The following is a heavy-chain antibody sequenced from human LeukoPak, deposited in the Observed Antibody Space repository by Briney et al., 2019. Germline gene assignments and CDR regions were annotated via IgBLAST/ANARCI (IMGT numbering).Heavy chain of an antibody. Sequence: GGSLRLSCAASGFTFSDYYTSWIRQAPGKGLEWVSYISSSGSTIYYADSVKGRFTISRDNAKNSLYLQMNSLRAEDTAVYYCARANYDFWSNYYYYMDVWGKGTTVTVSS. CDR3: ARANYDFWSNYYYYMDV. CDR1: GFTFSDYY. J-gene: IGHJ6*03. CDR2: ISSSGSTI. D-gene: IGHD3-3*01. V-gene: IGHV3-11*01.